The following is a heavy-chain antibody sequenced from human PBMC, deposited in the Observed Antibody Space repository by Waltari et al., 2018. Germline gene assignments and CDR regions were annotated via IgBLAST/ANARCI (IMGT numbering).Heavy chain of an antibody. CDR2: INPNSGGT. J-gene: IGHJ6*02. CDR1: GYTFTGYY. Sequence: QVQLVQSGAEVKKPGASVKVSCKASGYTFTGYYMHWVRQAPGQELEWVGGINPNSGGTNYAQKFQGWVTMTRDTSISTPYMELSRLRSDDAAVDYCAREGAARPTYGMDVWGQGTTVTVSS. V-gene: IGHV1-2*04. D-gene: IGHD6-6*01. CDR3: AREGAARPTYGMDV.